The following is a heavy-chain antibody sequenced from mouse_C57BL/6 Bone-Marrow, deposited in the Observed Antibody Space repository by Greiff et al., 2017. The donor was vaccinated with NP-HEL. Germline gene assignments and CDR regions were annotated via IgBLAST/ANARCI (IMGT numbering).Heavy chain of an antibody. CDR3: ARGIYDYDGWYFDV. CDR2: IYPGSGST. CDR1: GYTFTSYW. J-gene: IGHJ1*03. Sequence: QVQLQQPGAELVKPGASVKMSCKASGYTFTSYWITWVKQRPGQGLEWIGDIYPGSGSTNYNEKFKSKATLTVDTSSSPAYMQLSSLTSEDSAVYYCARGIYDYDGWYFDVWGTGTTVTVSS. D-gene: IGHD2-4*01. V-gene: IGHV1-55*01.